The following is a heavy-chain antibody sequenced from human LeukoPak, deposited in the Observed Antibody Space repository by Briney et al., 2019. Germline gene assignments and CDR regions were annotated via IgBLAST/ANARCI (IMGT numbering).Heavy chain of an antibody. J-gene: IGHJ4*02. CDR3: ARGRRYYDSSGYSMDY. Sequence: PSETLSLTCAVYGGSFSGYYWSWIRQPPGKGLEWIGEINHSGSTNYNPSPKSRVTISVDTSKNQLSLKLSSVTAADTAVYYCARGRRYYDSSGYSMDYWGQGTLVTVSS. D-gene: IGHD3-22*01. CDR1: GGSFSGYY. V-gene: IGHV4-34*01. CDR2: INHSGST.